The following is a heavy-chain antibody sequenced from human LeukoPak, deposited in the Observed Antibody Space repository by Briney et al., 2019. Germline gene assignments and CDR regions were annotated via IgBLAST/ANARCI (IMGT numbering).Heavy chain of an antibody. V-gene: IGHV3-23*01. J-gene: IGHJ2*01. Sequence: GGSLRLSCAASGLTFSSYAMSWVRQAPGKGLEWVSGISGNGGGTYYADSVKGRFTISRDNSKNTLYLQMNSLRAEDTAMYYCARDRAAAGDWYFDLWGRGTLVTVSS. CDR1: GLTFSSYA. CDR2: ISGNGGGT. CDR3: ARDRAAAGDWYFDL. D-gene: IGHD6-13*01.